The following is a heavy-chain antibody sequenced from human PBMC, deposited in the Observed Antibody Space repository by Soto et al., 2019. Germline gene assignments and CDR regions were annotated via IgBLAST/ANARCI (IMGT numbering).Heavy chain of an antibody. CDR1: GYSVTNFFY. D-gene: IGHD6-25*01. J-gene: IGHJ5*02. Sequence: SDTLSLTCGFSGYSVTNFFYCACIRHSPGKGLEWIGSVYPSGNTYYNPSLKSRVTISVDTPKNQFSLTLNSVTAADTALYYCAGYHESHNWLEQWGQGNLVHVSS. V-gene: IGHV4-38-2*01. CDR3: AGYHESHNWLEQ. CDR2: VYPSGNT.